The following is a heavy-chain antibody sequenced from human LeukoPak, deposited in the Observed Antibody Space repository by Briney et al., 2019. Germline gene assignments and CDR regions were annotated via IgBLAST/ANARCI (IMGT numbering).Heavy chain of an antibody. CDR3: TRLPTRSIVGAYDAFDI. CDR1: GFTFSGSA. CDR2: IRSKANSYAT. V-gene: IGHV3-73*01. Sequence: PGGSLRLSCAASGFTFSGSAMHWVRQASGKGLEWVGRIRSKANSYATAYAASVKGRITISRDDSKNTAYLQMNSLKTEDTAVYYCTRLPTRSIVGAYDAFDIWGQGTMVTVSS. J-gene: IGHJ3*02. D-gene: IGHD1-26*01.